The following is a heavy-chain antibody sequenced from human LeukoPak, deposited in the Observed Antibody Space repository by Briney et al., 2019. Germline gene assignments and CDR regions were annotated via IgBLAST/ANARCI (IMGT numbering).Heavy chain of an antibody. D-gene: IGHD3-3*01. CDR3: ARYDFWSGYYAS. Sequence: PSETLSLTCTVSGGSISIYYWSWLRQPPGKGLEGIGHIYYSVNTNYNPSLKSRVTISVHTSKNQLSLVLSSVTAADTAVYYCARYDFWSGYYASWGQGTLVTVSS. V-gene: IGHV4-59*01. CDR1: GGSISIYY. CDR2: IYYSVNT. J-gene: IGHJ4*02.